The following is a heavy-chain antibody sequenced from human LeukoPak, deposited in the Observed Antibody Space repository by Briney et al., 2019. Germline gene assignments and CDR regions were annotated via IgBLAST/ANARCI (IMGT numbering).Heavy chain of an antibody. CDR2: INGYNGNT. CDR3: ARYSSSWHYWYFDL. CDR1: GYTFIGNG. J-gene: IGHJ2*01. V-gene: IGHV1-18*01. Sequence: ASVKDSCKASGYTFIGNGITWVRQAPGQGLEWMGWINGYNGNTAYAQMLAGRFTMTTDTSTTTAYMELRGLRSEDTAVYYCARYSSSWHYWYFDLWGRGTLLTVSS. D-gene: IGHD6-13*01.